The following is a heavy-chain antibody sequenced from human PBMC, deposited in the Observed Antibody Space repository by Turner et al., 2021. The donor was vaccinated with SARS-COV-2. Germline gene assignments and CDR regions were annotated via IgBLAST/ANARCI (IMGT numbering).Heavy chain of an antibody. V-gene: IGHV3-30*18. D-gene: IGHD4-4*01. J-gene: IGHJ4*02. CDR2: TSYDGSNK. CDR1: VFTFSSYG. Sequence: QVQLLESGGGVVQPGWSLRLPFSASVFTFSSYGMHWVRQAPGKGLEWVAVTSYDGSNKYYADSVKGRFTISRDNSKNTLYLQMNSLRAEDTAVYYCAKQQGLYSNPMYYFDYWGQGTLVTVSS. CDR3: AKQQGLYSNPMYYFDY.